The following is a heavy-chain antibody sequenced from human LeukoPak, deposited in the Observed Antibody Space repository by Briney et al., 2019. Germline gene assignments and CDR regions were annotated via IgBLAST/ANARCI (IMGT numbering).Heavy chain of an antibody. D-gene: IGHD2-15*01. CDR1: GYTFTSYD. Sequence: ASVKVSCKAYGYTFTSYDINWVRQATGQGLEWMGWMNPNSGNTGYAQKFQGRVTMTRNTSISTAYMELSSLRSEDTAVYYCARGADYCSGGSCYSNWFDPWGQGTLVTVSS. CDR3: ARGADYCSGGSCYSNWFDP. V-gene: IGHV1-8*01. J-gene: IGHJ5*02. CDR2: MNPNSGNT.